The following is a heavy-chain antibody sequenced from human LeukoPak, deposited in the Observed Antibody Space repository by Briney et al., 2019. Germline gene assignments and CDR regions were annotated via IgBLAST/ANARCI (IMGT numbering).Heavy chain of an antibody. V-gene: IGHV6-1*01. J-gene: IGHJ5*02. Sequence: SQTLSLTCAISGDSVSSNSAAWNWIRQSPSRGLEWPGRTYYRSKWYNDYAVSVKSRITISPDTSKNHFSLQLNSVTPEDTAVYYCARSPLLVWRFDPWGQGTLVTVSS. CDR2: TYYRSKWYN. D-gene: IGHD2-15*01. CDR3: ARSPLLVWRFDP. CDR1: GDSVSSNSAA.